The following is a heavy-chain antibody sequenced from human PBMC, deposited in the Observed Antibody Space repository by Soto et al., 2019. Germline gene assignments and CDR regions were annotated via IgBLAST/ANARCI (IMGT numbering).Heavy chain of an antibody. CDR3: ARDQGITTFGVYSMYYYGMDV. D-gene: IGHD3-3*01. CDR1: GYTFTNSG. V-gene: IGHV1-18*01. Sequence: QVQLVQSGAEVKKPGASVKVSCKASGYTFTNSGISWVRQAPGQGLEWMGWISTDNGNTNYAQHLQGRVSMTTDTSTNTAYMDLRSLRSDDTAVYYCARDQGITTFGVYSMYYYGMDVWGQGNTVTVSS. J-gene: IGHJ6*02. CDR2: ISTDNGNT.